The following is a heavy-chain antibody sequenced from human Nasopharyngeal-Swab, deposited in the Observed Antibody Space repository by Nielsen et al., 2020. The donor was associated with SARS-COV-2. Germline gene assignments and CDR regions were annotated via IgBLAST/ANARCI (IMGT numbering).Heavy chain of an antibody. CDR3: ARGLNSFDC. Sequence: GGSLKISCAASGFTLSDHYMDWVRPAPGKGLEWVGRSRNKANSYTTEYAASVKGRFAISRDESKNSLYLQMNSLKPEDTAVYYCARGLNSFDCWGQGTLVTVSS. D-gene: IGHD3-16*01. V-gene: IGHV3-72*01. CDR2: SRNKANSYTT. CDR1: GFTLSDHY. J-gene: IGHJ4*02.